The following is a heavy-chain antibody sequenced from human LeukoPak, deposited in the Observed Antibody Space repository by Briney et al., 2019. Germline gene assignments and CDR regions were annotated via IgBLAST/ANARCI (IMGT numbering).Heavy chain of an antibody. V-gene: IGHV4-38-2*01. CDR2: IYHTGNT. J-gene: IGHJ4*02. D-gene: IGHD2-15*01. CDR3: ATSGVLYGIQI. CDR1: GYSFSDCFY. Sequence: SETLSLTCSVSGYSFSDCFYWDWIRQPPGKGLEWIGTIYHTGNTYYNPSLESRITISVDTSKNQFSLKLTSVTATDTAVYDCATSGVLYGIQIWGQGTLVTVSS.